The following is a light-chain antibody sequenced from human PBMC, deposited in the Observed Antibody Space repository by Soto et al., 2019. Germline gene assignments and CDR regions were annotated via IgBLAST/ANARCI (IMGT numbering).Light chain of an antibody. V-gene: IGLV1-40*01. CDR2: GNS. CDR3: QSYDSSLSEV. J-gene: IGLJ1*01. CDR1: SSNIGAGYD. Sequence: QSVLTQPPSVSGAPGQRVTISCTGSSSNIGAGYDVHWYQQLPGTAPKLLIYGNSNRPSGVPDRFSGSKSGTSASLAITGLQAEDGADYYCQSYDSSLSEVFGTGTKVTVL.